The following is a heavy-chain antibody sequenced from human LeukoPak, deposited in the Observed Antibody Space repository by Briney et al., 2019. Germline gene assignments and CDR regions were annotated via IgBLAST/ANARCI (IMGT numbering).Heavy chain of an antibody. CDR2: IYSGGTT. CDR3: ARGHSGDPAFDI. J-gene: IGHJ3*02. CDR1: GFTVSTNY. Sequence: GGSLRLSCAASGFTVSTNYMTWVRQAPGKGLEWVSVIYSGGTTYYADSVKGRFTISRDNSKNTLYLQMNSLRAEDPAVYYCARGHSGDPAFDIWGQGTLVTVSS. D-gene: IGHD4-17*01. V-gene: IGHV3-53*01.